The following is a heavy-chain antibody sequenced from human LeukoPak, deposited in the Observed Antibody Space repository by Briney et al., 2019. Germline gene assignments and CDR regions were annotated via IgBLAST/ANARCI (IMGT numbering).Heavy chain of an antibody. D-gene: IGHD1-26*01. CDR2: IGIVGDT. CDR3: VRGSGSYYRSPMDV. CDR1: GFTVSKYD. J-gene: IGHJ6*02. Sequence: GGSLRLSCAASGFTVSKYDMHWVRQATGKGLEWVSAIGIVGDTYYRGSVKGRFTMSRENGNNNVYLQMNSLRDGDTAVYYCVRGSGSYYRSPMDVWGQGTTVTVSS. V-gene: IGHV3-13*01.